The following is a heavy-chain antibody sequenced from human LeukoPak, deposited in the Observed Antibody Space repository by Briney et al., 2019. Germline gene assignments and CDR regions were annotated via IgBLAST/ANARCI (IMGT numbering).Heavy chain of an antibody. CDR1: GGSISSSSYY. CDR3: ARNKGDGAFDI. V-gene: IGHV4-39*01. D-gene: IGHD1/OR15-1a*01. CDR2: IYYSGST. Sequence: SETLSLTCTVSGGSISSSSYYWGWIRQPPGKGLEWVGSIYYSGSTYYNPSLKSRVTISVDTSKNQFSLKLSSVTAADTAVYYCARNKGDGAFDIWGQGTMVTVSS. J-gene: IGHJ3*02.